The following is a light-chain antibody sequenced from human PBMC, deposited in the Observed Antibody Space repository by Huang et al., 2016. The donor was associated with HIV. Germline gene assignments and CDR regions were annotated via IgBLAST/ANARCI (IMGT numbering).Light chain of an antibody. CDR3: LQYYSVPQT. J-gene: IGKJ1*01. Sequence: DIVMTQSPDSLAVSPGERATINCKSSQTVLYSLNKKNYLAWFQQKPGRPPKLLIYCATTREYVVPDRFSGSGSGTDFTLNINNLQAEDVAVYFCLQYYSVPQTFGHGTKVEIK. V-gene: IGKV4-1*01. CDR1: QTVLYSLNKKNY. CDR2: CAT.